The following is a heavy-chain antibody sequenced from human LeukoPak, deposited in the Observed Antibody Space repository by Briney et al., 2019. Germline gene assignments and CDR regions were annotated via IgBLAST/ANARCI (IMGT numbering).Heavy chain of an antibody. V-gene: IGHV1-18*01. D-gene: IGHD2-2*01. Sequence: ASVKVSCKASGYTFTSYGISWVRQAPGQGLEWMGWISAYDGNTNYAQKLQGRVTMTTDTSTSTAYMELRSLRSDDTAVYYCARDSGPFYQLLPDYWGQGTLVTVSS. CDR3: ARDSGPFYQLLPDY. CDR2: ISAYDGNT. CDR1: GYTFTSYG. J-gene: IGHJ4*02.